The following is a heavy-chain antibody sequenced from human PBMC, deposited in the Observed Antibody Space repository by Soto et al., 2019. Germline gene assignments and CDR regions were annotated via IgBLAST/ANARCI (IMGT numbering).Heavy chain of an antibody. D-gene: IGHD4-17*01. J-gene: IGHJ4*02. CDR3: ARTRRLSGYGDPIRFDY. V-gene: IGHV4-30-4*01. CDR2: IYYSGST. CDR1: GGSISSGDYY. Sequence: SETLSLTCTVSGGSISSGDYYWSWIRQPPGKGLEWIGYIYYSGSTYYNPSLKSRVTISVDTSKNQFSLKLSSVTAADTAVYYCARTRRLSGYGDPIRFDYWGQGTLVTVSS.